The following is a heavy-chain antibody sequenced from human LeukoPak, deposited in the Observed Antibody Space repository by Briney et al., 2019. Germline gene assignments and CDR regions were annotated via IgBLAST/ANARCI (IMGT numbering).Heavy chain of an antibody. Sequence: GRSLRLSCAASGFTFSSYGMHWVRQAPGKGLERVAVIWYDGSNKYYADSVKGRFTISRDNSKNTLYLQMNSLRAEDTAVYYCARDQASTFGGVTLDVWGQGTTVTVSS. CDR2: IWYDGSNK. V-gene: IGHV3-33*01. CDR1: GFTFSSYG. CDR3: ARDQASTFGGVTLDV. D-gene: IGHD3-16*01. J-gene: IGHJ6*02.